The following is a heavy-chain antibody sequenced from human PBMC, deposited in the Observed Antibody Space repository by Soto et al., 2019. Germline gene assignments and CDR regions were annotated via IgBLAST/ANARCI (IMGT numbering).Heavy chain of an antibody. CDR3: VGVITWSLPWFDP. J-gene: IGHJ5*02. D-gene: IGHD3-22*01. V-gene: IGHV1-69*01. Sequence: QVQLVQSGAEVKKPGSSVKVSCKASGGTFSSYAISWVRQAPGQGLEWMGGILPIFGTANYAQKLQGRVTITADESTSTAYMELSSLRSEATAVYYCVGVITWSLPWFDPWGQGTLVTVSS. CDR2: ILPIFGTA. CDR1: GGTFSSYA.